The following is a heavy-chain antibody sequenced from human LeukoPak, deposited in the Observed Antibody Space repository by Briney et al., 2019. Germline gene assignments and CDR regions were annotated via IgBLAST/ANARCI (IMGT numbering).Heavy chain of an antibody. CDR3: VALEAGVSGRGS. J-gene: IGHJ5*02. V-gene: IGHV4-34*10. CDR2: MHHSGSA. Sequence: PSETLSLTCAVYGGSFSGYHWCWVRQPPGKGLEWIGEMHHSGSANYNPSLRSRITMSEDTSKNHFSLHLRSVTAADTAVYYCVALEAGVSGRGSWGQGTLVTVSS. D-gene: IGHD3-3*01. CDR1: GGSFSGYH.